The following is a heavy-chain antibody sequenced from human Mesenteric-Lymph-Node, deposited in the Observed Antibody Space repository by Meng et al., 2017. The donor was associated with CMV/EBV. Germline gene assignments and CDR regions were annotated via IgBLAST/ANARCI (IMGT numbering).Heavy chain of an antibody. J-gene: IGHJ4*02. D-gene: IGHD3-9*01. CDR2: MYYSGGT. Sequence: GSGGSNSSSNYYWGWIRQPPGKGLEWIGSMYYSGGTYYNPSLKSRVTMSVDTSKNQFSLKLSSVTAADTATYYCARHTDTTTGPQDYWGQGTLVTVSS. V-gene: IGHV4-39*01. CDR1: GGSNSSSNYY. CDR3: ARHTDTTTGPQDY.